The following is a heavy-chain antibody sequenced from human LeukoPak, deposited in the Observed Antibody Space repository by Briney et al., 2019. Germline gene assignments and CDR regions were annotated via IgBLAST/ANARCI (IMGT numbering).Heavy chain of an antibody. CDR2: ISSSSSYI. CDR3: ASYPIVGPTEWFDP. CDR1: GFTFSSYS. J-gene: IGHJ5*02. D-gene: IGHD1-26*01. V-gene: IGHV3-21*01. Sequence: GGSLRLSCAASGFTFSSYSMNWVRQAPGKGLEWVSSISSSSSYIYYADSVKGRFTISRDNAKNSLYLQMNSLRAEDTAVYYCASYPIVGPTEWFDPWGQGTLVTVSS.